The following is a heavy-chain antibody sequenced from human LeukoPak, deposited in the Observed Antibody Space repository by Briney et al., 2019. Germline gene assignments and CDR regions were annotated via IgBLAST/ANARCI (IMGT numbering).Heavy chain of an antibody. Sequence: PSETLSLTCAVYGGSFSGYYWSWLRQPPGKGLEWIGEINHSGSTNYNPSLKSRVTISVDTSKNQFSLKLSSVTAADTAVYYCARGRSSTYNWNDFDYWGQGTLVTVSS. CDR1: GGSFSGYY. CDR2: INHSGST. J-gene: IGHJ4*02. V-gene: IGHV4-34*01. D-gene: IGHD1-1*01. CDR3: ARGRSSTYNWNDFDY.